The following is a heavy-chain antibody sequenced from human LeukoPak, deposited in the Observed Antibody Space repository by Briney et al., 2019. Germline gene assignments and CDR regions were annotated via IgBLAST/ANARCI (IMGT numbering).Heavy chain of an antibody. CDR2: IRSKAYGGTT. CDR1: GFTFGDYA. J-gene: IGHJ6*03. CDR3: SNYYDSSGYYAYYYYYMDV. V-gene: IGHV3-49*04. Sequence: PGGSLRLSCTASGFTFGDYAMSWVRQAPGKGLEWVGFIRSKAYGGTTEYAAYVKGRFTISRDDSKSIAYLQMNSLKTEDTAVYYCSNYYDSSGYYAYYYYYMDVWGKGTTVTVSS. D-gene: IGHD3-22*01.